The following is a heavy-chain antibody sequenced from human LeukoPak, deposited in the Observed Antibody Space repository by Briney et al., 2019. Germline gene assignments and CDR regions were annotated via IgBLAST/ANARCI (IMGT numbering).Heavy chain of an antibody. CDR3: ARDDYRGVTNFDP. J-gene: IGHJ5*02. CDR1: GGSISPYF. D-gene: IGHD3-10*01. CDR2: ISYSGST. Sequence: SETLSLTCTVSGGSISPYFWSWIRQPPGKGLEWIGYISYSGSTNYNPSLKSRVTISVDTSKNQFSLQLSSVTAADTAVYYCARDDYRGVTNFDPWGQGTLVTISS. V-gene: IGHV4-59*01.